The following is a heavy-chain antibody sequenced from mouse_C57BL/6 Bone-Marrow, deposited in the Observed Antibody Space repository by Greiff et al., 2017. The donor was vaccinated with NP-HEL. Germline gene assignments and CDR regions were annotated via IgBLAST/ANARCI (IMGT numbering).Heavy chain of an antibody. Sequence: QVQLQQSGAELARPGASVKLSCKASGYTFTSYGISWVKQRTGQGLEWIGEIYPRSGNTYYNETFTGKATLTADKSSSTAYMELRSVTSEDSAVYFCARKGDGHDYGIAYWGQGTLVTVSA. CDR3: ARKGDGHDYGIAY. V-gene: IGHV1-81*01. J-gene: IGHJ3*01. CDR2: IYPRSGNT. CDR1: GYTFTSYG. D-gene: IGHD2-4*01.